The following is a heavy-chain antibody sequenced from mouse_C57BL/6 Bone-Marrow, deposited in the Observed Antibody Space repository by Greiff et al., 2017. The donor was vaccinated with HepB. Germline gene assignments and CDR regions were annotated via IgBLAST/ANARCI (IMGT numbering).Heavy chain of an antibody. CDR2: IHPNSGST. CDR1: GYTFTSYW. Sequence: VKLMESGAELVKPGASVKLSCKASGYTFTSYWMHLVKQRPGQGLGWIGMIHPNSGSTNYNEKFKSKATLTVDKSSSTAYRQLSSLTSEDSAVYYCGGAAQQDYWGQGTTLTVSS. CDR3: GGAAQQDY. V-gene: IGHV1-64*01. J-gene: IGHJ2*01.